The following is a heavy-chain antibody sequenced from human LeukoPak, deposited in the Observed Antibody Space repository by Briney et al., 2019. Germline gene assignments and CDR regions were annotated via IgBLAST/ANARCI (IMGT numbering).Heavy chain of an antibody. CDR3: AREVYDSSGYHAVEYFQH. J-gene: IGHJ1*01. D-gene: IGHD3-22*01. CDR2: IIHIFGTA. Sequence: SVKVSCKASGGTFSSYAISWVRQAPGQGLEWMGRIIHIFGTANYAQKFQGRVTITTDESTSTAYMELSSLRSEDTAVYYCAREVYDSSGYHAVEYFQHWGQGTLVTVSS. CDR1: GGTFSSYA. V-gene: IGHV1-69*05.